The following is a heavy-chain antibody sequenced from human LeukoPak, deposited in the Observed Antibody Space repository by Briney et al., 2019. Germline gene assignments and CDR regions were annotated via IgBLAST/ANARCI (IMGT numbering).Heavy chain of an antibody. CDR3: AKDSLRAAAGPLPCDV. CDR2: IRYDGSNK. V-gene: IGHV3-30*02. J-gene: IGHJ6*04. CDR1: GFTFSSYG. D-gene: IGHD6-13*01. Sequence: PGGSLRLSCAASGFTFSSYGMHWVRQAPGKGLEWVAFIRYDGSNKYYADSVKGRFTISRDNSKNTLYLQMNSLRAEDTAVYYCAKDSLRAAAGPLPCDVWGKGTTVTISS.